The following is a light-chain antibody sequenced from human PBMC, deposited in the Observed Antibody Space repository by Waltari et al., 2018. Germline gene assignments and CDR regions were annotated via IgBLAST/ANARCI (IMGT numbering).Light chain of an antibody. CDR2: VST. CDR1: GSNIGAGYD. J-gene: IGLJ3*02. Sequence: QSVLTQPPSVSGAPGQRVTISCTGSGSNIGAGYDVHWYQQLPRAAPKLRIYVSTSRPLGVPDRFFGSTSGTSASLAITGLQAEDEADYYCQSYDTSLSVVFGGGTKLTVL. V-gene: IGLV1-40*01. CDR3: QSYDTSLSVV.